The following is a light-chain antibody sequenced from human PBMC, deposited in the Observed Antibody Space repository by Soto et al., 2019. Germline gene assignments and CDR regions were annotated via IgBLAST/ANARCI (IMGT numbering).Light chain of an antibody. CDR1: SSDVGGYNY. CDR2: EVS. J-gene: IGLJ3*02. Sequence: QSALTQPASVSGSPGQSITISCTGTSSDVGGYNYVSWYQQHPGKAPKLMIYEVSNWPSGVSNRFSGSKSGNTASLTISGLQAEDEADYYCSSYTSSSTLVFGGGTKLTLL. V-gene: IGLV2-14*01. CDR3: SSYTSSSTLV.